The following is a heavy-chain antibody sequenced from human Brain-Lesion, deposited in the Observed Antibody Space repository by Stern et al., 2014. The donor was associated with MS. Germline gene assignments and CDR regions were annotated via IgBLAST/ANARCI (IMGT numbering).Heavy chain of an antibody. CDR3: ATDRDDFRSGYSAPTKGYGLDV. CDR2: FDPEDGET. CDR1: GYTLTELS. J-gene: IGHJ6*02. Sequence: QVQLGQSGAEVKKPGASVKVSCKVSGYTLTELSMHWVRQAPGKGLEWMGGFDPEDGETIYAQKFQGRVTMTKDTSTDTAYMELSSLRSEDTAVYYCATDRDDFRSGYSAPTKGYGLDVWGQGTTVTVTS. V-gene: IGHV1-24*01. D-gene: IGHD3-3*01.